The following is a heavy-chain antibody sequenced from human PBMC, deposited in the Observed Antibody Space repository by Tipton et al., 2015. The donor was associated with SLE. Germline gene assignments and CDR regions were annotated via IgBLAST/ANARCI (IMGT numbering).Heavy chain of an antibody. CDR1: GGSISGSSYY. CDR3: ARLYSSSWYGDAFDI. J-gene: IGHJ3*02. Sequence: TLSLTCTVSGGSISGSSYYWGWIRQPPGKGLEWIGSIYYSGSTYYNPSLKSRVTISVDTSKNQFSLKLSSVTAADTAVYYCARLYSSSWYGDAFDIWGQGTMVTVSS. V-gene: IGHV4-39*07. CDR2: IYYSGST. D-gene: IGHD6-13*01.